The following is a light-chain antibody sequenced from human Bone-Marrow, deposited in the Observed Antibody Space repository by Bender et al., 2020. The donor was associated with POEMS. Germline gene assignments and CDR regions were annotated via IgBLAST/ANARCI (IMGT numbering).Light chain of an antibody. Sequence: QSALTQPASVSGSPGQSITISCTGTTSDVVTYNVVSWYQQHPGKAPKLILYEGTKRPSGVSKRFSGSKSGNTASLTISGLQGEDEAHYYCSSYAGNNNYVFGGGTKVTVL. CDR2: EGT. CDR3: SSYAGNNNYV. V-gene: IGLV2-14*02. CDR1: TSDVVTYNV. J-gene: IGLJ1*01.